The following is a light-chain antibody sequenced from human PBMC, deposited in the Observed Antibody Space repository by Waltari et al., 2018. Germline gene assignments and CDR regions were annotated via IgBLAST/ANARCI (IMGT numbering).Light chain of an antibody. CDR3: QQRSDWLPYT. Sequence: EIVLTQSPATLSLSPGESATLSCRASQSISNSLAWYQQRPDQAPRLRIDDASNRATGIPARFSGSGSGTDFTLTISSPEPEDFAIYYCQQRSDWLPYTFGRGTKLELK. J-gene: IGKJ2*01. CDR1: QSISNS. V-gene: IGKV3-11*01. CDR2: DAS.